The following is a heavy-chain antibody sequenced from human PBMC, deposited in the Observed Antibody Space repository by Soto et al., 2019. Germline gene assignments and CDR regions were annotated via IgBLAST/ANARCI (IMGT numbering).Heavy chain of an antibody. CDR3: AKGKTSGWYFFDY. J-gene: IGHJ4*02. CDR1: GFTFSNYA. D-gene: IGHD6-19*01. V-gene: IGHV3-23*01. CDR2: ISASGRDT. Sequence: LRLSCAASGFTFSNYAMSWVRQAAGKGLEWVSGISASGRDTYYADSVKDRFTISRDNSKNTVYLQMNSLRADDTATYYCAKGKTSGWYFFDYWGQGTPVTVSS.